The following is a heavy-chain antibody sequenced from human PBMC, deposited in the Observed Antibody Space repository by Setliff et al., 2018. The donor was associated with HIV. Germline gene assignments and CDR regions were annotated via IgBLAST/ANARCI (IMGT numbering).Heavy chain of an antibody. CDR2: IRSKAYGGTT. CDR3: TRDKGYAFDI. J-gene: IGHJ3*02. D-gene: IGHD5-18*01. CDR1: GFTFGDYA. Sequence: GGSLRLSCTASGFTFGDYAMSWVRQAPGKGLEWVGFIRSKAYGGTTEYAASVKDRFTVSRDDSRSIAYLQINSLKTEDTAVYYCTRDKGYAFDIWGQGTMVTVSS. V-gene: IGHV3-49*04.